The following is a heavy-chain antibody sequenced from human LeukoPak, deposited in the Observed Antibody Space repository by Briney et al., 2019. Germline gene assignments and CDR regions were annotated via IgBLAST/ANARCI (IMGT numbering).Heavy chain of an antibody. Sequence: SETLSLTRAVSGASSSGGVNSGAWIRQPPGKGLEWIGYIYHGGSTYYSPSLKSRVTISIDRSKNQFSLMLSSVTAADTAVYYCVRHLGRGSGSIPWYFDYWGQGTLVTVSS. CDR2: IYHGGST. J-gene: IGHJ4*02. D-gene: IGHD3-10*01. V-gene: IGHV4-30-2*01. CDR1: GASSSGGVNS. CDR3: VRHLGRGSGSIPWYFDY.